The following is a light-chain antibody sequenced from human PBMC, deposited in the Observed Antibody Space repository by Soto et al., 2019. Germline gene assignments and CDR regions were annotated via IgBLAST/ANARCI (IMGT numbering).Light chain of an antibody. CDR2: DAS. CDR1: QDISNY. J-gene: IGKJ3*01. Sequence: DIQMTQSPSSLSASVGDRVTITCQASQDISNYLNWYQQKPGKAPQLLIYDASNLETGVPSRFSGSGAGTDFTFTISSLQPEDIATDYCQQYYNLPRPITFGPGTKVAIK. V-gene: IGKV1-33*01. CDR3: QQYYNLPRPIT.